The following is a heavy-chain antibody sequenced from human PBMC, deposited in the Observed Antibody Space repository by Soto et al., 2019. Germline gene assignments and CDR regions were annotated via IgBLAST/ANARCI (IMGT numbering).Heavy chain of an antibody. Sequence: QVQLVQSGAEVKKPGASVKVSCKASVYTFTSYGISWVRQAPGQGLEWMGWFSAYNGNTNYAQKLQGRVTMTTDTCTSTANMELRSLRSDDTAVYYCAREGGGFPDYYYDSSGYPDAFDIWGQGTMVTVSS. D-gene: IGHD3-22*01. J-gene: IGHJ3*02. CDR2: FSAYNGNT. CDR3: AREGGGFPDYYYDSSGYPDAFDI. CDR1: VYTFTSYG. V-gene: IGHV1-18*01.